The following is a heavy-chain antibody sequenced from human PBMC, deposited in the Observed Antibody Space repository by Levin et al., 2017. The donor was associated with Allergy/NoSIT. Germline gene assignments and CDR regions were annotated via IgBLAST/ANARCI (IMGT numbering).Heavy chain of an antibody. CDR3: TKDWQHDY. CDR2: IRGSGGST. Sequence: GGSLRLSCAASGFTFSNYAMNWVRQAPGQGLEWVSTIRGSGGSTYYADSVKGRFTISRDNSKNTLYLQMNSLRAEDTAVYYCTKDWQHDYWGQGTLVTVSS. CDR1: GFTFSNYA. V-gene: IGHV3-23*01. J-gene: IGHJ4*02.